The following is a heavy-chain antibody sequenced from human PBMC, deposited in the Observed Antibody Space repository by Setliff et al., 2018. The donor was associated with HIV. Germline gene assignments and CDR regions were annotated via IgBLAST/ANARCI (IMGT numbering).Heavy chain of an antibody. Sequence: PGGSLRLSCAASGFTFSSYSMNWVRQAPGKGLEWVSTISGGGGSTYDADSVKGRFTISRDNAKNSLFLQMNNLTVDDTGLYFCARDLWGTYNGYLHYWGRGTLVTVSS. CDR2: ISGGGGST. CDR1: GFTFSSYS. D-gene: IGHD1-20*01. CDR3: ARDLWGTYNGYLHY. V-gene: IGHV3-21*01. J-gene: IGHJ4*02.